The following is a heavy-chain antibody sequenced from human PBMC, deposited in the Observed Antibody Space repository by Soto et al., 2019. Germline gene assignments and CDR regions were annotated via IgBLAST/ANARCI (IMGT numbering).Heavy chain of an antibody. CDR1: GYTFTSYD. CDR3: ARGRGGMVAAIRGWFDP. Sequence: ASVKVSCKASGYTFTSYDINWVRQATGQGLEWMGWMNPNSGNTGYAQKFQGRVTMTRNTSISTAYMELSSLRSEDTAVYYCARGRGGMVAAIRGWFDPWGQGTLVTVSS. V-gene: IGHV1-8*01. J-gene: IGHJ5*02. D-gene: IGHD2-15*01. CDR2: MNPNSGNT.